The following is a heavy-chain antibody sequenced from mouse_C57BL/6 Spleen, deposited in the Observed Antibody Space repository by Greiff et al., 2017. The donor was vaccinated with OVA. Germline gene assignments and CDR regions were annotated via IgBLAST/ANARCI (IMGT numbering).Heavy chain of an antibody. D-gene: IGHD2-2*01. V-gene: IGHV1-66*01. J-gene: IGHJ4*01. CDR1: GYSFTSYY. CDR2: IYPGSGNT. CDR3: ARYGYDEGNYAMDY. Sequence: VQLQQSGPELVKPGASVKISCKASGYSFTSYYIHWVKQRPGQGLEWIGWIYPGSGNTKYNEKFKGKATLTADTSSSTAYMQLSSLTSEDSAVYYCARYGYDEGNYAMDYWGQGTSVTVSS.